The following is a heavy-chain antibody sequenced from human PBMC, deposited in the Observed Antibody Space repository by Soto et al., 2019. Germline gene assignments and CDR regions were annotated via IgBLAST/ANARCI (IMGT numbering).Heavy chain of an antibody. J-gene: IGHJ5*02. CDR3: ARNGLDDYGWGSLA. CDR1: GFTFSSYG. V-gene: IGHV3-30*03. D-gene: IGHD3-16*01. Sequence: QVPLVESGGGVVQPGRSLRLSCAASGFTFSSYGMHWVRQAPGKGLEWVAVISYDGSNKYYADSVKGRFTISRDNSKNTLYLQMNSLRAEDTAVYYCARNGLDDYGWGSLAWGQGTLVTVSS. CDR2: ISYDGSNK.